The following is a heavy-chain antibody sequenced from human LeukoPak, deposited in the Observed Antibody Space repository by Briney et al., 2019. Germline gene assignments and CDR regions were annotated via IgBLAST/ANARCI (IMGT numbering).Heavy chain of an antibody. Sequence: ASVKVSRMASGYTFTSCYMHWVRPAPGQGLEWMGMINPSGGCASYAQKFQGRVTMTRDTSTSTVYMEQSGLRSEDTAVYYCARGSNDYSNDYWGQGTLVTVSS. D-gene: IGHD4-11*01. J-gene: IGHJ4*02. CDR2: INPSGGCA. CDR1: GYTFTSCY. V-gene: IGHV1-46*01. CDR3: ARGSNDYSNDY.